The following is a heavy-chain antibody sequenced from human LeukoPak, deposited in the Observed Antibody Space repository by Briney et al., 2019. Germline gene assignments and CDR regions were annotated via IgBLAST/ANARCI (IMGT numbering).Heavy chain of an antibody. D-gene: IGHD6-13*01. CDR2: IYTSGNT. Sequence: SETLSLTCTVSGGSISSYHWSWIRQPAGKGLEWVGRIYTSGNTNYNPSLKSRVTMSVDASKNQFSLKLSSVTAADTAVYYCARLGRQQAGGVGYFQHWGQGTLVTVSS. V-gene: IGHV4-4*07. CDR3: ARLGRQQAGGVGYFQH. J-gene: IGHJ1*01. CDR1: GGSISSYH.